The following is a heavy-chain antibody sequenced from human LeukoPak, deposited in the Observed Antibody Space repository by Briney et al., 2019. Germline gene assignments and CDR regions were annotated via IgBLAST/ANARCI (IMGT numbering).Heavy chain of an antibody. J-gene: IGHJ4*02. CDR2: TYYTGNT. CDR3: ARHAVGYCDGGSCQFYFDY. V-gene: IGHV4-59*08. D-gene: IGHD2-15*01. CDR1: GTSIRNSY. Sequence: SETLSLTCIVSGTSIRNSYWSWIRQPPGMGLASISYTYYTGNTRYNPTLKSRVTISVDTSKNQFSLNLSSVTAADTAVYYCARHAVGYCDGGSCQFYFDYWGQGTLVTVSS.